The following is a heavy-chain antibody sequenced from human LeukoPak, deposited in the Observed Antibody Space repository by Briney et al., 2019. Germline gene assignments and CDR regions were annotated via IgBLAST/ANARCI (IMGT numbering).Heavy chain of an antibody. D-gene: IGHD6-13*01. V-gene: IGHV3-21*01. CDR3: ARDLGSSIAYDY. J-gene: IGHJ4*02. CDR1: GFTFSSYS. Sequence: GGSLRLSCAASGFTFSSYSMNWVRQAPGKGLEWVSSISSSSSYIYYADSVKGRFTISRDNAKNSLYLQMNSLRAEDTAVYYCARDLGSSIAYDYWGQGTLVTVSS. CDR2: ISSSSSYI.